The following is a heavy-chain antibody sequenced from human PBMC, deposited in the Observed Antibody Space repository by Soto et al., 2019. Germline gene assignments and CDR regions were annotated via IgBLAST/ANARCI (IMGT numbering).Heavy chain of an antibody. CDR2: ISSDSNTI. J-gene: IGHJ4*02. CDR3: ARDDCSSTSCFTDY. D-gene: IGHD2-2*02. Sequence: GGSLRLSCAVSGFTFTNYNMNWVRQAPGKGLEWVSYISSDSNTIYYGDSVKGRFTISRDNAKNSLYLQMNSLRDEDTAVYYCARDDCSSTSCFTDYWGQGTLVTVSS. V-gene: IGHV3-48*02. CDR1: GFTFTNYN.